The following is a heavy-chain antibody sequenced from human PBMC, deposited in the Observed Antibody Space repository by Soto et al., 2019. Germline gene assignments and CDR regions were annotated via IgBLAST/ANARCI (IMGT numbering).Heavy chain of an antibody. J-gene: IGHJ4*02. CDR3: ASDPYYYDSSGYYYNY. V-gene: IGHV4-4*07. Sequence: PSETLSLTCTVTGGAISGYYWTWIRQSDGEGLEWIGRIYSSGSTNYNPSLKSRVTISVDTSKNQFSLKLSSVTAADTAVYYCASDPYYYDSSGYYYNYWGQGTLVTVSS. CDR1: GGAISGYY. D-gene: IGHD3-22*01. CDR2: IYSSGST.